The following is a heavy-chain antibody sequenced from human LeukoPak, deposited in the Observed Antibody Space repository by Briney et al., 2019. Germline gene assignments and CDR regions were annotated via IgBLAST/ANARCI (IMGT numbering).Heavy chain of an antibody. J-gene: IGHJ4*02. V-gene: IGHV3-49*04. Sequence: GGSLRLSCTASGFTFCDYAMRCVRQATGKGLEWVGSIRSKAYGGTTEYAASVKGIFSISRDDSKSIAYLQMNSLKTEDTAVYYCTTIYYDSSGPEAYFDYWGQGTLVTVSS. CDR1: GFTFCDYA. CDR2: IRSKAYGGTT. D-gene: IGHD3-22*01. CDR3: TTIYYDSSGPEAYFDY.